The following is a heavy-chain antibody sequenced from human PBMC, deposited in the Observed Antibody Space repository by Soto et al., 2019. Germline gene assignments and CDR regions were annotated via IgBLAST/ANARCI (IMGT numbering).Heavy chain of an antibody. CDR1: GFTFSTYA. V-gene: IGHV3-30-3*01. Sequence: QVQLVESGGGVVQHGRSLRLSCAASGFTFSTYALHWVRQAPGKGLEWVATVTFDGSNKYHADSVEGRFTISRDDSKNTLYLQLNSLRAEDTAVYYCGRITLKTSVDTFDFWGQGTMVTVSS. CDR2: VTFDGSNK. CDR3: GRITLKTSVDTFDF. J-gene: IGHJ3*01. D-gene: IGHD3-22*01.